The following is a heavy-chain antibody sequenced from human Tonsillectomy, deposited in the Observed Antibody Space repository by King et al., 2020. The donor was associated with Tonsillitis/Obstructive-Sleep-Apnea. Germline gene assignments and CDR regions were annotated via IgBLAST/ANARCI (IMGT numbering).Heavy chain of an antibody. Sequence: VQLVESGGGVVQPGRSLRLSCVASGFTFSSFGMHWVRQAPGKGLEWVAVTWYDGSHKYYVDSVKGRFTISRDNSKNTLYLQMNRLRAEDTAVYYGARISMVRRLISDAFDAWGQGTMVTVAS. CDR3: ARISMVRRLISDAFDA. V-gene: IGHV3-33*01. J-gene: IGHJ3*01. CDR2: TWYDGSHK. CDR1: GFTFSSFG. D-gene: IGHD3-10*01.